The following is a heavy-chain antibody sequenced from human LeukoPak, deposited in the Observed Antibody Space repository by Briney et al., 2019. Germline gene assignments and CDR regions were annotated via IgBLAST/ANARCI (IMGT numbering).Heavy chain of an antibody. CDR3: ARRTTGTIPFGY. CDR2: INYSGST. CDR1: GGSFSGYY. J-gene: IGHJ4*02. V-gene: IGHV4-34*01. Sequence: SETLSLTCAVYGGSFSGYYWSWIRQPPGKGLEWIGEINYSGSTNYNPSLKSRVTISVDKSKNQFSLKLSSVTAADTAVYYCARRTTGTIPFGYWGQGTLVTVSS. D-gene: IGHD4-11*01.